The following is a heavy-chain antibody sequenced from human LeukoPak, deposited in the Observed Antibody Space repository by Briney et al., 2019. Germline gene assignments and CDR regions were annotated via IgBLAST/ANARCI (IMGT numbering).Heavy chain of an antibody. D-gene: IGHD3-3*01. V-gene: IGHV3-30-3*01. J-gene: IGHJ4*02. CDR3: AKDGDTANFDY. CDR1: GFTFSNFA. CDR2: ISYDGSNK. Sequence: AGGSLRLSCAASGFTFSNFAMHWVRQAPGKGLEWVTVISYDGSNKYYADSVKGRFTISRDNSKNTLYLQMNSLRAEDTAVYYCAKDGDTANFDYWGQGTLVTVSS.